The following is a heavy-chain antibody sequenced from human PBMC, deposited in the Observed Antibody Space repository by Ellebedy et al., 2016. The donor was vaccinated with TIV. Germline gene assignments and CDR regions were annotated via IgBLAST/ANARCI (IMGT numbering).Heavy chain of an antibody. V-gene: IGHV4-59*08. Sequence: GSLRLSCSVSRDSVNNYYWSWIRQPPGKGLEWIGYMFYNGDTSYNPSLRSRVTISVDTSKNQFPLMLTSVTAADTAVYYCAAGGRILDYFVSWGQGTLVTVSS. CDR2: MFYNGDT. J-gene: IGHJ4*02. CDR1: RDSVNNYY. CDR3: AAGGRILDYFVS. D-gene: IGHD2-8*02.